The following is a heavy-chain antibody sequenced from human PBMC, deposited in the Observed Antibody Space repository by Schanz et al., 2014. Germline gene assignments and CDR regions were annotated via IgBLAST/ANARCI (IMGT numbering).Heavy chain of an antibody. CDR3: ARGGPAYYFDD. Sequence: EVHLLESGGGLVEPGGSLRLSCSASTFTFDHYAMNWVRQAPGKGLEWVSFIYIGGNTYYADSVKGRFTISRDNSKNTVYIQMNSLRAEDTAVYYCARGGPAYYFDDWGQGTLVTVSS. CDR1: TFTFDHYA. CDR2: IYIGGNT. V-gene: IGHV3-66*01. J-gene: IGHJ4*02.